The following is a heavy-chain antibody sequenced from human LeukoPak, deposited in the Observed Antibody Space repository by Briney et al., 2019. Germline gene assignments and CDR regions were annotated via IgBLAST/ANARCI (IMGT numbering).Heavy chain of an antibody. CDR2: IFYSGST. CDR1: GGSISSSSYY. Sequence: SETLSLTCIVSGGSISSSSYYWGWIRQPPGKGLEWIGSIFYSGSTNYNPSLKSRVTISVDTSKNQFSLKLSSVTAADTAVYYCARDLGSTDYWGQGTLVTVSS. CDR3: ARDLGSTDY. D-gene: IGHD1-26*01. J-gene: IGHJ4*02. V-gene: IGHV4-39*07.